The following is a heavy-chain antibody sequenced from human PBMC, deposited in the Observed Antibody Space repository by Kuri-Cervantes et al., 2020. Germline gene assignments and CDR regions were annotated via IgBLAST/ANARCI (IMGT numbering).Heavy chain of an antibody. Sequence: GGSLRLSCAASGFTFSSYGMHWVRQAPGKGLEWVAVISYDGSNKYYEDSVKGRFTISRDNSKNTLYLQMNSLRAEDTAVYYCATATPPLRDYWGQGTLVTVSS. V-gene: IGHV3-30*03. CDR1: GFTFSSYG. CDR2: ISYDGSNK. CDR3: ATATPPLRDY. J-gene: IGHJ4*02. D-gene: IGHD5-12*01.